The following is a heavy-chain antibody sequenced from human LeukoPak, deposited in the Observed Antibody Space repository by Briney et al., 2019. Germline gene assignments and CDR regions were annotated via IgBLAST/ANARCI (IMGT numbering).Heavy chain of an antibody. Sequence: PGGSLRLSCEDSGFTFRSYEMNWVRQAPGKGLEWIAYLSSSGSAFSYADSVKGRFTIARDNAKNSVYLEMNSLRAEDTAVYYCAKTHEEGFGELCLDYWGQGTLVTVSS. V-gene: IGHV3-48*03. CDR2: LSSSGSAF. D-gene: IGHD3-10*01. J-gene: IGHJ4*02. CDR1: GFTFRSYE. CDR3: AKTHEEGFGELCLDY.